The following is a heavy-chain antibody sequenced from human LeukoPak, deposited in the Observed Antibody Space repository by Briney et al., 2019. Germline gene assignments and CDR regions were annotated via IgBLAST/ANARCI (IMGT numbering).Heavy chain of an antibody. CDR3: ASGEANFDWLSVGY. J-gene: IGHJ4*02. CDR1: GGSISSGGYC. V-gene: IGHV4-31*03. Sequence: SETLSLTCTVSGGSISSGGYCWSWLRQHPGKGLEWIVDIYYSGSTYYNPSLKSRVTISVDTSKNQFSLKLSSVTAADTAVYYCASGEANFDWLSVGYWGQGTLVTVSS. D-gene: IGHD3-9*01. CDR2: IYYSGST.